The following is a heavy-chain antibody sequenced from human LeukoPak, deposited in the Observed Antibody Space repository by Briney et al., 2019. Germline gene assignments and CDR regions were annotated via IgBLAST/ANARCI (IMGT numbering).Heavy chain of an antibody. D-gene: IGHD3-10*01. CDR2: INTITGNP. V-gene: IGHV7-4-1*02. CDR1: GYTFTNYG. CDR3: ARPGVTGGPASDY. J-gene: IGHJ4*02. Sequence: ASVKVSCKSSGYTFTNYGMNWVRQAPGQGLERMGWINTITGNPTYAQGFTGRFVFSLDTSVTTTYLQISSLKAEDTAVYFCARPGVTGGPASDYWGQGTVVTVSS.